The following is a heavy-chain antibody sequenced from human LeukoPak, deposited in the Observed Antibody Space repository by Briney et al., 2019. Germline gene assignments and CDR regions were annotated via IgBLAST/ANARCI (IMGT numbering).Heavy chain of an antibody. V-gene: IGHV3-33*01. D-gene: IGHD5-12*01. CDR2: IWHDGGRK. Sequence: PGGSLRLSCVVSGFTFSTHVFLWVRQAPGRGLEWVSVIWHDGGRKEYADSVRGRFTISRDNSNLYLQMNSLRAEDTAIYYCARDIGNSGFNLDYWGQGTPVTVSS. J-gene: IGHJ4*02. CDR3: ARDIGNSGFNLDY. CDR1: GFTFSTHV.